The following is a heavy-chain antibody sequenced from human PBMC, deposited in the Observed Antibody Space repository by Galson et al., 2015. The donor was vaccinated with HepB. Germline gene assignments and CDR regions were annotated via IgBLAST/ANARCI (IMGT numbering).Heavy chain of an antibody. CDR3: ARAAPDLDNNGYVDYFFDN. V-gene: IGHV3-23*01. CDR1: GFTFTTYP. D-gene: IGHD2-8*01. J-gene: IGHJ4*02. CDR2: ISDTGGSA. Sequence: SLRLSCEASGFTFTTYPMAWVRQVSGRGLEWVSAISDTGGSATYADSVKGRFTISRDNSKNTLYLQRNRLRADDAAVFFCARAAPDLDNNGYVDYFFDNWGQGALVTVSS.